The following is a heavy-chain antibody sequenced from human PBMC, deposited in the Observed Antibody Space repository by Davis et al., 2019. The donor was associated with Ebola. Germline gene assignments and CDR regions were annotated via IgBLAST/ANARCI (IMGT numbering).Heavy chain of an antibody. CDR3: ARFVVVPAADYGMDV. CDR2: ISSNGGST. J-gene: IGHJ6*02. V-gene: IGHV3-64*01. Sequence: SCKASGYTFTSYAMHWVRQAPGKGLEYVSAISSNGGSTYYANSVKGRFTISRDNSKNTLYLQMGSLRAEDMAVYYCARFVVVPAADYGMDVWGQGTTVIVSS. CDR1: GYTFTSYA. D-gene: IGHD2-2*01.